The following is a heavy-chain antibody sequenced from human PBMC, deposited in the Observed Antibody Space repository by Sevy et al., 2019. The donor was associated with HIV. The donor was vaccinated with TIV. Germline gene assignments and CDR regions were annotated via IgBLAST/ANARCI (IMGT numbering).Heavy chain of an antibody. D-gene: IGHD2-2*01. J-gene: IGHJ4*02. Sequence: ASVKVSCKASGGTFSSYAISWVRQAPGQGLEWMGGIIPIFGTANYAQKFQGRVTITADESTSTAYMELSSLRAEDTAVYYCVRDGGCSSTSCLLYFDYWGQGTLVTVSS. CDR1: GGTFSSYA. V-gene: IGHV1-69*13. CDR3: VRDGGCSSTSCLLYFDY. CDR2: IIPIFGTA.